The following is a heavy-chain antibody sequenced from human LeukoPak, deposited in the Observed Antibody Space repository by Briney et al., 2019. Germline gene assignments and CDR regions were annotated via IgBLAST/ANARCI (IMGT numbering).Heavy chain of an antibody. J-gene: IGHJ4*02. Sequence: GGSLRLSCAASGFTFSSYAMSWVRQAPGKGLEWVSAISGSGGSTYYADSVKGGFTISRDNSKNTLYLQMNSLRAEDTAVYYCAKDRAEYFFRSDYWGQGTLVTVSS. CDR2: ISGSGGST. CDR1: GFTFSSYA. D-gene: IGHD3-3*01. CDR3: AKDRAEYFFRSDY. V-gene: IGHV3-23*01.